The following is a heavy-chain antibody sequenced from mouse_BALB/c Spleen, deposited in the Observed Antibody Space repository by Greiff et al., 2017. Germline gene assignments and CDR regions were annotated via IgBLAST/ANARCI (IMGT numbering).Heavy chain of an antibody. CDR3: AKAGGLRRSSWLAY. Sequence: VHLVESGPGLVAPSQSLSITCTVSGFSLTSYGVSWVRQPPGKGLEWLGVIWGDGSTNYHSALISRLSISKDNSKSQVFLKMNSLQTDDTATYYCAKAGGLRRSSWLAYWGQGTLVTVSA. CDR1: GFSLTSYG. D-gene: IGHD2-4*01. J-gene: IGHJ3*01. V-gene: IGHV2-3*01. CDR2: IWGDGST.